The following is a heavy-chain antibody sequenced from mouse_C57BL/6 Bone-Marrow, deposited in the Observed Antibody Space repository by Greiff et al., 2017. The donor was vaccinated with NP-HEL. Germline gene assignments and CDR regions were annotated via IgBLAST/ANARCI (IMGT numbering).Heavy chain of an antibody. CDR3: ARQPGDDYDGYAMDY. D-gene: IGHD2-4*01. J-gene: IGHJ4*01. V-gene: IGHV2-6-1*01. CDR2: IWSDGST. Sequence: QVQLKESGPGLVAPSQSLSITCTVSGFSLTSYGVHWVRQPPGKGLEWLVVIWSDGSTTYNSALNSSLSISKDNSKSQVYLKMNSLQTDDTAMYYCARQPGDDYDGYAMDYWGQGTSVTVSS. CDR1: GFSLTSYG.